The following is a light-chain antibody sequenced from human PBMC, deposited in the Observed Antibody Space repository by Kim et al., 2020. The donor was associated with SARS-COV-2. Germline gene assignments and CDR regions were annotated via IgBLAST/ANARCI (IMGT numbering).Light chain of an antibody. Sequence: ASVKLTCTLSRWHSSYGIAWHLQQPEKGPRYLMKLNSDGSHSKGDGSPARFSGSSYGAQRYLTISSLQSEDEADYYCQTWGTGVFGGGTKLTVL. CDR1: RWHSSYG. V-gene: IGLV4-69*01. CDR2: LNSDGSH. CDR3: QTWGTGV. J-gene: IGLJ3*02.